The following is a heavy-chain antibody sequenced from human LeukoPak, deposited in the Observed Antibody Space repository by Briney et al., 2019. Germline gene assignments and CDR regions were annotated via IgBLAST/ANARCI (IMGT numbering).Heavy chain of an antibody. J-gene: IGHJ4*02. Sequence: PGGSLRLSCAASGFTFSIYAMHWVRQAPGKGLEWVAVISYDGSNKYYADSVKGRFTISRDNSKNTLYLQMNSLRVEDTAVYYCARDWTAVDSSSWYGWGQGTLVTVSS. CDR2: ISYDGSNK. D-gene: IGHD6-13*01. CDR1: GFTFSIYA. V-gene: IGHV3-30-3*01. CDR3: ARDWTAVDSSSWYG.